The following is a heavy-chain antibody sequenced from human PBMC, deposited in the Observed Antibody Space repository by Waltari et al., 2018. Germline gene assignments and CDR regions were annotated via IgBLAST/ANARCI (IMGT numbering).Heavy chain of an antibody. J-gene: IGHJ4*02. D-gene: IGHD4-17*01. CDR1: GGSISSSSYY. Sequence: QLQLQESGPGLVQPSATLSLTCTVPGGSISSSSYYWGWIRQPPGNGLEWIGSIYYSGSTYYNPSLKSRVTISVDTSKNQFSLKLSSVTAADTAVYYCASTWWDGDEFDYWGQGTLVTVSS. V-gene: IGHV4-39*01. CDR3: ASTWWDGDEFDY. CDR2: IYYSGST.